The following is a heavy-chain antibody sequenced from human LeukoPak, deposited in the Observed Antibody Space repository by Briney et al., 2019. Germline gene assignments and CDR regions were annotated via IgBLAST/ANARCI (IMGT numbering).Heavy chain of an antibody. D-gene: IGHD6-19*01. CDR3: ARHPFSAPFDY. V-gene: IGHV4-59*08. J-gene: IGHJ4*02. CDR1: GGSMNNYY. Sequence: SETLSLTCTVSGGSMNNYYWSWFRRPPGKGLEWIAYVYQTGVTRYNPSLKSRVSISLDTSKNQFSLKVSSVTATDTAVYYCARHPFSAPFDYWGQGILVTVSS. CDR2: VYQTGVT.